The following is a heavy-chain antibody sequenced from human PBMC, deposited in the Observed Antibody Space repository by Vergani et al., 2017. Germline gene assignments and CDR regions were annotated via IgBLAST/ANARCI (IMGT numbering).Heavy chain of an antibody. Sequence: VQLVESGGGLVKPGGSLRLSCAASGFTFSSYSMNWVRQAPGKGLEWVSSISSSSSYIYYADSVKGRFTISRDNAKNSLYLQMNSLRAEDTAVYYCARETSSSWYMSDAFDIWGQGTMVTVSS. J-gene: IGHJ3*02. CDR2: ISSSSSYI. V-gene: IGHV3-21*01. CDR3: ARETSSSWYMSDAFDI. CDR1: GFTFSSYS. D-gene: IGHD6-13*01.